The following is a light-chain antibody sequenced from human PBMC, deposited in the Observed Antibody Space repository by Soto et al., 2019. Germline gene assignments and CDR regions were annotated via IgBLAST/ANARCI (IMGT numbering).Light chain of an antibody. V-gene: IGKV1-5*01. J-gene: IGKJ1*01. CDR2: DAC. CDR1: QSISSW. Sequence: DIXMTQSPSTLSASVGDRVTITCRASQSISSWLAWYQQKPGKAPKLLIYDACSLESGVPSRFSGSGSGTESTLTISSLQPDDFATYYRQQYNSYSPTWTFGQGTKVDIK. CDR3: QQYNSYSPTWT.